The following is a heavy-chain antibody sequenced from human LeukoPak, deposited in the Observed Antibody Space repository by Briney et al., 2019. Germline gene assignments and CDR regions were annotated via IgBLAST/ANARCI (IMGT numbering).Heavy chain of an antibody. CDR3: AKIFTLLWFGELVRWFDP. J-gene: IGHJ5*02. Sequence: PGGSLRLSCAASGFTFSSYEMNWVRQAPGKGLEWVSYISSSGSTTYYADSVKGRFTISRDNSKNTLYLQMNSLRAEDTAVYYCAKIFTLLWFGELVRWFDPWGQGTLVTVSS. V-gene: IGHV3-48*03. CDR1: GFTFSSYE. CDR2: ISSSGSTT. D-gene: IGHD3-10*01.